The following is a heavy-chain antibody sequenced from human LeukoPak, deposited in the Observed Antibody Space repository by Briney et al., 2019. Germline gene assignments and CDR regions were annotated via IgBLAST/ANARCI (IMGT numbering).Heavy chain of an antibody. CDR1: GFSVTDNY. D-gene: IGHD4-17*01. V-gene: IGHV3-66*01. Sequence: GGSLRLSCAVSGFSVTDNYMTWVRQAPGKGLEWVSVLFGGGDTYYGDSVKGRFAIPRDNSKNTVYLQMKSLRADDTAVYYCARGQRTSVTLYYFDFWGQGTLVSVSS. J-gene: IGHJ4*02. CDR3: ARGQRTSVTLYYFDF. CDR2: LFGGGDT.